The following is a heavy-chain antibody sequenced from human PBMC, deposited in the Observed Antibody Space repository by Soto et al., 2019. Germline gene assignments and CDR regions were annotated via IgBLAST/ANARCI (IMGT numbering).Heavy chain of an antibody. CDR2: IIPIFGTA. V-gene: IGHV1-69*13. J-gene: IGHJ4*02. Sequence: ASVKVSCKASGGTFSSYAISWVRQAPGQGLEWMGGIIPIFGTANYAQKFQGRVTITADESTSTAHMELSSLRSEDTAVYYCAREWELRYFDYWGQGTLVTVSS. D-gene: IGHD1-26*01. CDR1: GGTFSSYA. CDR3: AREWELRYFDY.